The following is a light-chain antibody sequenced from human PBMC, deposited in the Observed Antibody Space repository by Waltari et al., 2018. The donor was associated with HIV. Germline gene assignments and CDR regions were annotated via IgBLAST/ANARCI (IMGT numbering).Light chain of an antibody. V-gene: IGLV2-14*01. Sequence: QSALPQPASVSGSPGQSITISCPATSSDVGGYNYVSWYQQHPGKAPKLMIDEVSNRPSGVSNRFSGSKSGNTASLTISGLQAEDEADYYCSSYTSSSTLVVFGGGTKLTVL. CDR3: SSYTSSSTLVV. CDR2: EVS. J-gene: IGLJ2*01. CDR1: SSDVGGYNY.